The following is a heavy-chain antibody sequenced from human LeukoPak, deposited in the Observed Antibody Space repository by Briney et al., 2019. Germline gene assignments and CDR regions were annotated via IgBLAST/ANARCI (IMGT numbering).Heavy chain of an antibody. D-gene: IGHD3-3*01. CDR1: GFTFSSYA. CDR3: AKDRSSWYYPFDS. J-gene: IGHJ4*02. Sequence: GGSLILSCVASGFTFSSYAMSWLRQAPRKGVGWVSVVSGGGHNTYYADSVKGRFTMSRDNSKRTVYLQMNSLRAEDTAVYYCAKDRSSWYYPFDSWGQGTLVTVSS. V-gene: IGHV3-23*01. CDR2: VSGGGHNT.